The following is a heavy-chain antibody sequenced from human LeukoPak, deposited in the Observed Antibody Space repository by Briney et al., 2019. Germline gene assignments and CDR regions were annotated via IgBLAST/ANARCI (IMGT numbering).Heavy chain of an antibody. J-gene: IGHJ6*02. D-gene: IGHD6-19*01. Sequence: GGSLRLSCAGSGFIFDDYAINWVRQAPGMGLEWVSAITGSSGVTFYTDSVKGRFTISRDNSKNMEYLQMSSLRADDTAVYYCAKDRSDNSSWYCMDVWGQGTTVTVSS. CDR2: ITGSSGVT. V-gene: IGHV3-23*01. CDR3: AKDRSDNSSWYCMDV. CDR1: GFIFDDYA.